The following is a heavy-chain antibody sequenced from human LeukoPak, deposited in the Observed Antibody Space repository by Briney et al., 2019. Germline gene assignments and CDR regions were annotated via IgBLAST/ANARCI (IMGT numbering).Heavy chain of an antibody. J-gene: IGHJ6*02. CDR1: GGSFSGYY. V-gene: IGHV4-59*01. D-gene: IGHD6-13*01. CDR2: IYYSGST. Sequence: SETLSLTCAVYGGSFSGYYWSWIRQPPGKGLEWIGYIYYSGSTNYNPSLKSRVTISVDTSKNQFSLKLSSVTAADTAVYYCARGLAAAGTTRIYYYYGMDVWGQGTTVTVSS. CDR3: ARGLAAAGTTRIYYYYGMDV.